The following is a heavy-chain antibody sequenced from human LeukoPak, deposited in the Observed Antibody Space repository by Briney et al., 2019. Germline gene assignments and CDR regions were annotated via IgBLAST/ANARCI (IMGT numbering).Heavy chain of an antibody. D-gene: IGHD4-23*01. CDR1: GFTFSSYS. V-gene: IGHV3-21*01. CDR3: ARVRGATVVTYYYFDY. CDR2: ISSSSSYI. J-gene: IGHJ4*02. Sequence: GGSLRLSCAASGFTFSSYSMNWVRQAPGKGLEWVSSISSSSSYIYYADSVKGRFTISRDNAKNSLYLQMNSLRAEDTAVYYCARVRGATVVTYYYFDYWGQGTLVTVSS.